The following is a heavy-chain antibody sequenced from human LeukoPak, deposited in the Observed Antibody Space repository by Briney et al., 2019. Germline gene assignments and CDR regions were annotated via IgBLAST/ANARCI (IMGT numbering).Heavy chain of an antibody. D-gene: IGHD3-9*01. V-gene: IGHV3-21*01. J-gene: IGHJ4*02. CDR2: ISSNSSYI. Sequence: NAGGSLRLSCAASGFTFSSYSMNWVRQAPGKGLEWVSSISSNSSYIYYADSVKGRFTISRDNAKNSLYLQMNSLRAEDTAVYYCARDLTYYDILTGYPLWGQGTLVTVSS. CDR3: ARDLTYYDILTGYPL. CDR1: GFTFSSYS.